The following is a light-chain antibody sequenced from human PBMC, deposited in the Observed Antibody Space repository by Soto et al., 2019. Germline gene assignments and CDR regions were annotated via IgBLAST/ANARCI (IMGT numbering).Light chain of an antibody. V-gene: IGKV1-39*01. Sequence: IQMTQSPSSLSASVGERVPITCRASQSIDTYLNWYQQRPGKAPNLLIYSTSTLQSGVPSRFSGSGSVTDFTLTISSLQPEDVSTYYCQQTYRTPTFAQGTKV. J-gene: IGKJ1*01. CDR1: QSIDTY. CDR2: STS. CDR3: QQTYRTPT.